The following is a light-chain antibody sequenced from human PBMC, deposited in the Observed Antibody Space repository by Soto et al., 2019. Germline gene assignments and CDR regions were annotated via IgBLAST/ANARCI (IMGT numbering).Light chain of an antibody. V-gene: IGKV3-20*01. Sequence: EIVLTQSPGTLSLSPGERATLSCRVSQSTSSSYLAWYQQKPGQAPRLLIYGASSRAIGIPDRFSGSGSGTDFTLTISRLEPEDFVIYYCHQFGGSPPYTFGQGTKLEIK. CDR2: GAS. CDR1: QSTSSSY. CDR3: HQFGGSPPYT. J-gene: IGKJ2*01.